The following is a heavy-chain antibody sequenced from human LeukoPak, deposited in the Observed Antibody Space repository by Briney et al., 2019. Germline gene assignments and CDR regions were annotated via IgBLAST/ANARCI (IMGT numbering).Heavy chain of an antibody. CDR1: GFTFSSYA. V-gene: IGHV3-23*01. CDR3: AKLLIAVGSFDY. CDR2: ISGSGGST. D-gene: IGHD6-19*01. J-gene: IGHJ4*02. Sequence: GGSLRLSCTASGFTFSSYAISWVRQAPGKGLEWVSAISGSGGSTYYADSVKGRFTISRDNSKNTLYLQMNSLRAEDTAVFYCAKLLIAVGSFDYWGQGTLVTVSS.